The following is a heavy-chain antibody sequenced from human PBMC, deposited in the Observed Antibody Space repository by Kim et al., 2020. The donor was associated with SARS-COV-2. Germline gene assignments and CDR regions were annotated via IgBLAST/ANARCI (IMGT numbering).Heavy chain of an antibody. J-gene: IGHJ6*02. Sequence: GESLKISCKGSGYSFTSYWISWVRQMPGKGLEWMGRIDPSDSYTNYSPSFQGHVTISADKSISTAYLQWSSLKASDTAMYYCARQFRASGWFDYYYYGMDVWGQGTTVTVSS. V-gene: IGHV5-10-1*01. D-gene: IGHD6-19*01. CDR3: ARQFRASGWFDYYYYGMDV. CDR1: GYSFTSYW. CDR2: IDPSDSYT.